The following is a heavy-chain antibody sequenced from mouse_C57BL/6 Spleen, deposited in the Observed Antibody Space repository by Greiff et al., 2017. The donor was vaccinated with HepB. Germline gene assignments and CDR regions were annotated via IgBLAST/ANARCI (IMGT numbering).Heavy chain of an antibody. Sequence: QVQLQQSGAELVRPGASVTLSCKASGYTFTDYEMHWVKQTPVHGLEWIGAIDPETGGTAYNQKFKGKAILTADKSSSTAYMERRSLTSEDSAVYYCTRHYSNYFYFDYWGQGTTLTVSS. J-gene: IGHJ2*01. CDR3: TRHYSNYFYFDY. CDR1: GYTFTDYE. V-gene: IGHV1-15*01. CDR2: IDPETGGT. D-gene: IGHD2-5*01.